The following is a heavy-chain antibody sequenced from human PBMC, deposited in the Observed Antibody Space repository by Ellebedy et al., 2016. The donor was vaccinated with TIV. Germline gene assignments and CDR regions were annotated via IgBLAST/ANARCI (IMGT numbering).Heavy chain of an antibody. V-gene: IGHV4-39*02. CDR3: ARDPALPRGRFDT. Sequence: MPSETLSLTCTVSGGSISSTNYYWAWIRQPPGKGLEYIGSVYYSGSPYYSPSFKSRVTLSADTSKNQFSLNLRTATAADTAVYYCARDPALPRGRFDTWGQGTLVTVSS. CDR1: GGSISSTNYY. J-gene: IGHJ5*02. CDR2: VYYSGSP.